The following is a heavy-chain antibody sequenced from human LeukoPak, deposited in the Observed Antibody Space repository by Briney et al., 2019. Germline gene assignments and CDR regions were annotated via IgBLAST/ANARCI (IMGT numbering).Heavy chain of an antibody. Sequence: PSETLSLTCAVSGGSISSNSYYWGWIRQPPGKGLEWIGSIYYSGITYYNPSLKSRVTISVDTSKTQFSLKLSSVTAADTAVYYCARAPLPTDRYFDYWGQGTLVTVSS. D-gene: IGHD4-17*01. CDR2: IYYSGIT. J-gene: IGHJ4*02. V-gene: IGHV4-39*07. CDR3: ARAPLPTDRYFDY. CDR1: GGSISSNSYY.